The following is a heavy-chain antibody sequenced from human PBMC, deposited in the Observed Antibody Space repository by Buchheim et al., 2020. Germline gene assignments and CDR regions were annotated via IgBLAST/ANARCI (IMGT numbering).Heavy chain of an antibody. Sequence: EVQLVESGGGLVKPGGSLRLSCAASGFTFSSYSMNWVRQAPGKGLEWVSSISCSSSYIYYADSVKGRFTISRDNAKNYLYFQMNSLRAEDTAVYYCASRICTSCYAVRDYYYFGMDVWGQGTT. CDR2: ISCSSSYI. D-gene: IGHD2-2*01. J-gene: IGHJ6*02. V-gene: IGHV3-21*01. CDR3: ASRICTSCYAVRDYYYFGMDV. CDR1: GFTFSSYS.